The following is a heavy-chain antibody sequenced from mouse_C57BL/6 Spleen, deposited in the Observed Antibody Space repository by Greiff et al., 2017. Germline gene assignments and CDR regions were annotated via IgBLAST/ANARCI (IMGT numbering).Heavy chain of an antibody. CDR2: IDPSDSET. J-gene: IGHJ3*01. Sequence: VQLQQSGAELVRPGSSVKLSCKASGYTFTSYWMHWVKQRPIQGLEWIGNIDPSDSETHYNQKFKDKATLTVDKSSSTAYMQLSSLTSEDSAVYYCARVYGSSYVGFAYWGQGTLVTVSA. D-gene: IGHD1-1*01. CDR1: GYTFTSYW. CDR3: ARVYGSSYVGFAY. V-gene: IGHV1-52*01.